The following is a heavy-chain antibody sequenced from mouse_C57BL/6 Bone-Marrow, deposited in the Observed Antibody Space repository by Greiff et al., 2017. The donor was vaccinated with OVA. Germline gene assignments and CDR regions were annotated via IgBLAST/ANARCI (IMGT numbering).Heavy chain of an antibody. J-gene: IGHJ1*03. D-gene: IGHD2-1*01. Sequence: QVQLQQPGAELVKPGASVKLSCKASGYTFTSYWMHWVKQRPGQGLEWIGMIHPNSGSTNYNEKFKSKATLTVDKSSSTAYMQLSSLTSEDSAVYYCAREDDGNYDWYFDVWGTGTTVTVSS. CDR2: IHPNSGST. CDR1: GYTFTSYW. V-gene: IGHV1-64*01. CDR3: AREDDGNYDWYFDV.